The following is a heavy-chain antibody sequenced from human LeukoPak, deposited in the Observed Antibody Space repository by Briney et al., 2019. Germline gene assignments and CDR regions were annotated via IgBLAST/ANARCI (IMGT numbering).Heavy chain of an antibody. CDR1: GGSISSGGYY. Sequence: SQTLSLTCTVSGGSISSGGYYWSWIRQHPGKGLEWIGYIYNPSLKSRVTISVDTSKNQFSLKLSSVTAADTAVYYCARAREQNAFDIWGQGTMVTVSS. J-gene: IGHJ3*02. V-gene: IGHV4-31*03. CDR3: ARAREQNAFDI.